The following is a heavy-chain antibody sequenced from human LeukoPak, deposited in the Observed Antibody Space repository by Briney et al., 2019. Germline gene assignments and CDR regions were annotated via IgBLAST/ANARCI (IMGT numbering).Heavy chain of an antibody. V-gene: IGHV3-23*01. J-gene: IGHJ4*02. CDR3: AKALPGIQLWSWESDY. D-gene: IGHD5-18*01. CDR2: ISGSGGST. CDR1: GFTFSSYA. Sequence: QTGGSLRLSCAASGFTFSSYAMSWVRQAPGKGLEWVSAISGSGGSTYYADSVKGRFTISRDNSKNTLYLQMNSLRAEDTAVYYCAKALPGIQLWSWESDYWGQGTLVTVSS.